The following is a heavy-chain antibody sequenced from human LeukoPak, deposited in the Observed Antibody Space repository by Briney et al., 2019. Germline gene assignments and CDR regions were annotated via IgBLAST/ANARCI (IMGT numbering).Heavy chain of an antibody. J-gene: IGHJ4*02. V-gene: IGHV1-18*01. Sequence: XKAXXYTXXXYGISWVRQAPGQGLEWMGWISAYNGNTNYAQKLQGRVTMTTDTSTSTAYMELRSLRSDDTAVYYCARGDFSVSSEFDYWGQGTLVTVSS. CDR2: ISAYNGNT. CDR1: XYTXXXYG. D-gene: IGHD3-3*01. CDR3: ARGDFSVSSEFDY.